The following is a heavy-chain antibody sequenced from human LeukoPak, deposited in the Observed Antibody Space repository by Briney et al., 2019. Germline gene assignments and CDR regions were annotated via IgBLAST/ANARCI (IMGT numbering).Heavy chain of an antibody. J-gene: IGHJ4*02. CDR1: GYSISSGNY. Sequence: SETLSLTCAVSGYSISSGNYWGWIRQPPGKGLEWIGSIYHSGSTYYSPSLKSRVTISVDTSKNQFFLKLSSVTAADTAVYYCARRSGWSHPFDYWGQGTLVTVSS. CDR3: ARRSGWSHPFDY. D-gene: IGHD6-19*01. V-gene: IGHV4-38-2*01. CDR2: IYHSGST.